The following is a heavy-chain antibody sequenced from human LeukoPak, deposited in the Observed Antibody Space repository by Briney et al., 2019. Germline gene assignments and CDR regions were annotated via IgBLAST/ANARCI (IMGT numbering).Heavy chain of an antibody. CDR2: INHSGRT. V-gene: IGHV4-34*01. D-gene: IGHD6-19*01. Sequence: SETLSLTCAVYGGSLSGYYWTWIRQSPGKGLEWIGEINHSGRTYYNPSLTSRVTISVDTSKNQFSLKLSSVTAADTAVYYCARVQSSGWEFDYWGQGTLVTVSS. CDR1: GGSLSGYY. J-gene: IGHJ4*02. CDR3: ARVQSSGWEFDY.